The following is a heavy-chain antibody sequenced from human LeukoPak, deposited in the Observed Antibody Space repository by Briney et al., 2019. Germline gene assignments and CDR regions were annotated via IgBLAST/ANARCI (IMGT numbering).Heavy chain of an antibody. V-gene: IGHV4-38-2*01. CDR2: IYHSGST. D-gene: IGHD3-10*01. J-gene: IGHJ5*02. CDR1: GYSISSGYY. CDR3: ARNPHWMVRGVIT. Sequence: SETRSLTCAVSGYSISSGYYWGWIRQPPGKGLEWIGSIYHSGSTYYNPSLKSRVTISVDTSKNQFSLKLNSVTAADTAVYYCARNPHWMVRGVITWGQGTLVTVSS.